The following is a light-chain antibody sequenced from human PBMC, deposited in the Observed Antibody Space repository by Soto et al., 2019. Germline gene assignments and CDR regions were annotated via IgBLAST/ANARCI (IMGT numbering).Light chain of an antibody. J-gene: IGKJ4*02. CDR1: QSMTRTY. Sequence: IELMQSPGTLSLSQGERATISCRASQSMTRTYIAWYQKKPGQAPRLLIYAASIRAPGIPDKFSGSGSGTDFTLTSSRLEPEHFAVYYCQQYSSSGTFGEGTKVDI. CDR2: AAS. CDR3: QQYSSSGT. V-gene: IGKV3-20*01.